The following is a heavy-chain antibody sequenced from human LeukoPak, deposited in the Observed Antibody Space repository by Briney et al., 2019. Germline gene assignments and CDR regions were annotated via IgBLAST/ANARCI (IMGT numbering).Heavy chain of an antibody. Sequence: SETLSLTCTVSGGSISSSRYYWGWIRQPPGKGLEWIGSIYYSGSTYYNPSLKSRVTISVDTSKNQFSLKLSSVTAADTAVYYCARVIGGSMDVWGQGTTVTVSS. V-gene: IGHV4-39*07. D-gene: IGHD4-23*01. CDR1: GGSISSSRYY. CDR2: IYYSGST. J-gene: IGHJ6*02. CDR3: ARVIGGSMDV.